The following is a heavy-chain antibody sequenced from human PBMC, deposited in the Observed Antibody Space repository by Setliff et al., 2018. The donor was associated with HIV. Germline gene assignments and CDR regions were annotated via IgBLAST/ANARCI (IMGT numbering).Heavy chain of an antibody. Sequence: SETLSLTCAVYGESFSGYYWTWIRQPAGKGLEWLGEINHSGTTNYSPSLRSRVTISIATSKSQFSLRLTSVTAADTAVYFCARDSLDYYASRGFPRSYYYMDVWGKGTSVTVSS. V-gene: IGHV4-34*01. CDR1: GESFSGYY. CDR3: ARDSLDYYASRGFPRSYYYMDV. J-gene: IGHJ6*03. CDR2: INHSGTT. D-gene: IGHD3-22*01.